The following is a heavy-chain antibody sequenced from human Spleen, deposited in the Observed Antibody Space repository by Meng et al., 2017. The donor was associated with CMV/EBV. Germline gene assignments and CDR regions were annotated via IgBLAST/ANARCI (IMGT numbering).Heavy chain of an antibody. CDR1: GYTLTELS. J-gene: IGHJ6*02. Sequence: ASVKVSCKVSGYTLTELSMHWVRQAPGKGLEWMGGFDPEDGETIYAQKFQGRVTMTRDTSISTAYMELSRLRSDDTAVYYCARDLITIFGLVTEMIGMDVWGQGTSVTVSS. CDR2: FDPEDGET. D-gene: IGHD3-3*01. CDR3: ARDLITIFGLVTEMIGMDV. V-gene: IGHV1-24*01.